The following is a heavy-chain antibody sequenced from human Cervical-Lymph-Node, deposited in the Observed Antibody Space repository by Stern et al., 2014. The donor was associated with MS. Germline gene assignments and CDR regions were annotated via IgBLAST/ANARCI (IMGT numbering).Heavy chain of an antibody. CDR3: AHRRGAVRPYYFDY. V-gene: IGHV2-5*01. D-gene: IGHD6-6*01. CDR2: ISSKDDK. Sequence: QITLQESGPTLVKPTQTLTLTCTFSGFSLNSNGLGVGWIRQPPGKALEWLAFISSKDDKRYNPSLKSRLTITKDTSKNQVILTMTNVDPMDTATYYCAHRRGAVRPYYFDYWGQGTLVTVSS. J-gene: IGHJ4*02. CDR1: GFSLNSNGLG.